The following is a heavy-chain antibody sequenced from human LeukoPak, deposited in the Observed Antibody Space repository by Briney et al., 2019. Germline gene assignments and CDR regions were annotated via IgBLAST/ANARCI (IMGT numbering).Heavy chain of an antibody. CDR2: IRSGDST. J-gene: IGHJ5*02. D-gene: IGHD2-8*02. CDR1: GFTVSSNH. Sequence: QPGGSLRLSCAASGFTVSSNHMSWVRQAPGKGLEWVSVIRSGDSTYYADSVKGRVTISRDNSKNTLYLQMNSLRAEDTAVYYCAGLVDSWGTGRFDPWGQGTLVTVSS. CDR3: AGLVDSWGTGRFDP. V-gene: IGHV3-66*01.